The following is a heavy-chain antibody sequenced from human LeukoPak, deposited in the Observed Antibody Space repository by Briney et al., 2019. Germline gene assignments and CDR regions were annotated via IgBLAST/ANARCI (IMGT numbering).Heavy chain of an antibody. V-gene: IGHV3-23*01. CDR3: ARGQGIVVVPAAQRGHYYYGMDV. J-gene: IGHJ6*02. D-gene: IGHD2-2*01. Sequence: PGGSLRLSCAACGFTLSSYAMSWVRQAPGKGMEWVSAISGSEGSTYYADSVKGRFTISRDNSKNTLYLQMNSLRAEDTAVYYCARGQGIVVVPAAQRGHYYYGMDVWGQGTTVTVS. CDR2: ISGSEGST. CDR1: GFTLSSYA.